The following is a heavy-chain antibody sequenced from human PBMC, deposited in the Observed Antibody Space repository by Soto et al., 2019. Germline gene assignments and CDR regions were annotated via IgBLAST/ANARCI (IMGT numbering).Heavy chain of an antibody. CDR2: IIPIFGTT. J-gene: IGHJ6*02. D-gene: IGHD2-15*01. CDR3: ASGLVVAATPPYYYGMDV. CDR1: GDTFSSYA. V-gene: IGHV1-69*12. Sequence: QVQLVQSGAEVKKPGSSVKVSCKASGDTFSSYAISWVRQAPGQGLEWMGGIIPIFGTTNYAQKFQGRVTITADESTSTAYMELSSLRSEDTAVYYCASGLVVAATPPYYYGMDVWGQGTTVTVSS.